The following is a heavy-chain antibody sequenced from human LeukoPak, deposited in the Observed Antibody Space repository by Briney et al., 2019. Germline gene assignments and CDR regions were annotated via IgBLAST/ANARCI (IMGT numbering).Heavy chain of an antibody. J-gene: IGHJ4*02. CDR3: ARDRDVYHTGVDY. CDR1: GFTFSRYW. D-gene: IGHD5-24*01. Sequence: GGSLRLSCAASGFTFSRYWMTWLRRAPGKGLEWVANIKEDGSEKYYVDSVKGRFTISRDNSKNSLYLQMSRLRAEDSAIYYCARDRDVYHTGVDYWGQGTLVTVSS. V-gene: IGHV3-7*01. CDR2: IKEDGSEK.